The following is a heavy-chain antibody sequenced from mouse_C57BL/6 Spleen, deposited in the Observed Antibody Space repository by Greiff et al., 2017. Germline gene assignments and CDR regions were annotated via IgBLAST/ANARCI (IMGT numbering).Heavy chain of an antibody. CDR1: GFTFSDFY. D-gene: IGHD2-1*01. V-gene: IGHV7-1*01. Sequence: EVMLVESGGGLVQSGRSLRLSCATSGFTFSDFYMEWVRQAPGKGLEWIAASRNKANDYTTEYSASVKGRFIVSRDTSQSILYLQMNALRAEDTAIYYCARDGSYGNYRYFDVWGTGTTVTVSS. J-gene: IGHJ1*03. CDR2: SRNKANDYTT. CDR3: ARDGSYGNYRYFDV.